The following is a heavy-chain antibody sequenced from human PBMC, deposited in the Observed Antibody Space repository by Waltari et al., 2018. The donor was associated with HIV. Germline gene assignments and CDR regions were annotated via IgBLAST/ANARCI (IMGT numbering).Heavy chain of an antibody. Sequence: QVQLVQSGAEVKKPGASVKISCKTSGASFTSSYIHWVRQAPGQGLVWMGIINPTDGRTTCSQHLLGRISMTRDTPRSTVYMELQSVQPDDTATYYCARVRCGGGGCQWAFDVWGQGTKVTVS. D-gene: IGHD2-21*01. V-gene: IGHV1-46*04. CDR2: INPTDGRT. J-gene: IGHJ3*01. CDR3: ARVRCGGGGCQWAFDV. CDR1: GASFTSSY.